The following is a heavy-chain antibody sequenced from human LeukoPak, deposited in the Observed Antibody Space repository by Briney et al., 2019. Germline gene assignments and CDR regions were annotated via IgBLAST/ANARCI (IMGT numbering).Heavy chain of an antibody. J-gene: IGHJ4*02. CDR3: AKDMYWNGAAGLDY. Sequence: QTGGSLRLSCTASGFTFGDYAMHWVRQAPGKGLEWVSGISWNSGSIGYADSVKGRFTISRDNAKNSLYLQMNSLRAEDTALYYCAKDMYWNGAAGLDYWGQGTLVTVSS. CDR1: GFTFGDYA. D-gene: IGHD6-13*01. CDR2: ISWNSGSI. V-gene: IGHV3-9*01.